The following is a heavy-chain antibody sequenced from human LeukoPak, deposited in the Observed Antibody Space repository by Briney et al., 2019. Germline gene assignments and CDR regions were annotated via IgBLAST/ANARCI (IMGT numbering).Heavy chain of an antibody. D-gene: IGHD1-26*01. V-gene: IGHV1-2*06. CDR3: ARRYQWELLPFDY. J-gene: IGHJ4*02. Sequence: VASVKVSCKASGYTFTGYYMHWARQAPGQGLEWMGRINPNSGGTNYAQKFQGRVTMTRDTSISTAYMELSRLRSDDTAVYYCARRYQWELLPFDYWGQGTLVTVSS. CDR2: INPNSGGT. CDR1: GYTFTGYY.